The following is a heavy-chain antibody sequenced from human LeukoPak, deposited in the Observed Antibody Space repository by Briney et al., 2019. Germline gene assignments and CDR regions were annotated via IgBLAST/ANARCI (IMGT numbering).Heavy chain of an antibody. D-gene: IGHD3-16*01. CDR3: ARENYADLFDY. Sequence: GGSLRLSCAASGFTFKNYNMHWVRQAPGKGLECISYISSSSSSIYSADSVQGRFTVSRDNAKTSLFLQMNSLRAEDTAVYYCARENYADLFDYWGQGTLVTVSS. V-gene: IGHV3-48*01. CDR1: GFTFKNYN. CDR2: ISSSSSSI. J-gene: IGHJ4*02.